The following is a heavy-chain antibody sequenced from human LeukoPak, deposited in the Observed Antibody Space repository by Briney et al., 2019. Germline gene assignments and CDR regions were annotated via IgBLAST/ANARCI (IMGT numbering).Heavy chain of an antibody. D-gene: IGHD6-19*01. CDR3: AKDRAVRGIAVTGTDFDY. CDR2: ISGSGGST. Sequence: GGSLRLSCAASGFTFSNYAMSWVRQAPGMGLEWVSAISGSGGSTYYADSVKGRFTISRDNAKNTLYLQMNSLRVEDTAVYYCAKDRAVRGIAVTGTDFDYWGQGTLVTVSS. CDR1: GFTFSNYA. V-gene: IGHV3-23*01. J-gene: IGHJ4*02.